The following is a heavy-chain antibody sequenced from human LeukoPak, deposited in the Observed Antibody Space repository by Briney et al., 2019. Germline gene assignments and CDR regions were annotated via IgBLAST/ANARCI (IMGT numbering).Heavy chain of an antibody. V-gene: IGHV1-2*02. CDR2: INPNSGGT. Sequence: ASVKVSCKASGYTFTSYYMHWVRQAPGQGLEWMGWINPNSGGTNYAQKFQGRVTMTRDTSISTAYMELSRLRSDDTAVYYCARGLRGYSGYDAVDYWGQGTLVTVSS. J-gene: IGHJ4*02. D-gene: IGHD5-12*01. CDR1: GYTFTSYY. CDR3: ARGLRGYSGYDAVDY.